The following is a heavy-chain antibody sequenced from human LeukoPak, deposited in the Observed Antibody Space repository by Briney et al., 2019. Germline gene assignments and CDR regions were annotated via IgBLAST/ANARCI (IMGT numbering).Heavy chain of an antibody. D-gene: IGHD3-9*01. Sequence: SVKVSCKASGGTFSSYTISWVRQAPGQGLEWMGRIIPILGIANYAQKFQGRVTITADKSTSTAYMELSSLRSEDTAVYYCARGGYYDILTGYYEFDPWGQGTLVTVSS. J-gene: IGHJ5*02. CDR1: GGTFSSYT. CDR2: IIPILGIA. V-gene: IGHV1-69*02. CDR3: ARGGYYDILTGYYEFDP.